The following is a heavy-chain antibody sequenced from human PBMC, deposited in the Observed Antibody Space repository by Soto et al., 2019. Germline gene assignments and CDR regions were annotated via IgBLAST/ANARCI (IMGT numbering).Heavy chain of an antibody. CDR1: GGTLSSYA. D-gene: IGHD6-13*01. CDR3: ARGGFSSSWRFDY. Sequence: GASVKVSCKASGGTLSSYAISWVRQAPGQGLEWMGGIMATFGPANSAQKFQGRVRIIADKSTDTAYLELSSLRSEDTAVYCARGGFSSSWRFDYWGQGTLVTVSS. V-gene: IGHV1-69*06. CDR2: IMATFGPA. J-gene: IGHJ4*02.